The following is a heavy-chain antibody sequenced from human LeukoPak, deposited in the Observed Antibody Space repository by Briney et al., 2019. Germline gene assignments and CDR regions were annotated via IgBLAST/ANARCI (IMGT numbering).Heavy chain of an antibody. V-gene: IGHV1-3*01. D-gene: IGHD3-16*02. CDR1: GYTFTSYA. CDR2: INAGNGNT. J-gene: IGHJ3*02. Sequence: ASVKVSCKASGYTFTSYAMHWVRQAPGQRLEWMGWINAGNGNTKYSQKFQGRVTITRDTSASTAYMELSSLRSEDTAVYYCAREDTYYDYVWGSYPPTNAFDIWGQGTMVTVSS. CDR3: AREDTYYDYVWGSYPPTNAFDI.